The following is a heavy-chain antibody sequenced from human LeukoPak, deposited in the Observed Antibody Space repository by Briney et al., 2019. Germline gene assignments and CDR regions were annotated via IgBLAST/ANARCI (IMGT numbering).Heavy chain of an antibody. CDR3: ARDQTYYYDSSGYGVFDY. D-gene: IGHD3-22*01. J-gene: IGHJ4*02. V-gene: IGHV1-18*01. CDR1: GYTFTSYG. Sequence: ASVKVSCKASGYTFTSYGISWVRQAPGQGLEWMGWISAYNGNTNYAQKLQGRVTMTTDTSTSTAYMEPRSLRSDDTAVYYCARDQTYYYDSSGYGVFDYWGQGTLVTVSS. CDR2: ISAYNGNT.